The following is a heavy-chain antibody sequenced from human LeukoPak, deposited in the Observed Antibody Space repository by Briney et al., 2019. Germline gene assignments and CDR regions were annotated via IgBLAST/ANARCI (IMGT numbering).Heavy chain of an antibody. CDR1: GFTFSSYA. CDR3: AKVTDGGQWLADFDY. Sequence: PGGSLRLSCAASGFTFSSYATSWVRQAPGKGLEWVAAISGSGGSTYYADSVKGRFTISRDNSKNTLYLQMNSLRDEDTAVYYCAKVTDGGQWLADFDYWGQGTLVTVSS. D-gene: IGHD6-19*01. CDR2: ISGSGGST. J-gene: IGHJ4*02. V-gene: IGHV3-23*01.